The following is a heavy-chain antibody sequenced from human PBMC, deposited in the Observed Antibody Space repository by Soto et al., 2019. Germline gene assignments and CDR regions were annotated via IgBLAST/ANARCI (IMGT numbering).Heavy chain of an antibody. J-gene: IGHJ4*02. CDR1: GFTFSDYW. V-gene: IGHV3-7*05. CDR3: ARDGVAPGRYFDH. Sequence: EVQLVESGGGLVQPGGSLGLSCAASGFTFSDYWMNWVRQTPGKRLEWVASIKYDGREKNYVDSVKGRFTISRDNAKNSVYLQMASLRAEDTAVYYCARDGVAPGRYFDHWGQGTPVTVSS. D-gene: IGHD6-13*01. CDR2: IKYDGREK.